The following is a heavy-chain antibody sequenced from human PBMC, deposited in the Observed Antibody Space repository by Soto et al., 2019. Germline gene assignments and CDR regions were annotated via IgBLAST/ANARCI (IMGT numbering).Heavy chain of an antibody. CDR3: ASSQSIVGATTYPSGFDY. D-gene: IGHD1-26*01. Sequence: ASVKVSCKASGYTFTGYYMHWVRQAPGQGLEWMGWINPNSGGTNYAQKFQGRVTMTRDTSISTAYMELSRLRSDDTAVYYCASSQSIVGATTYPSGFDYWGKGTLVTVS. CDR1: GYTFTGYY. V-gene: IGHV1-2*02. J-gene: IGHJ4*02. CDR2: INPNSGGT.